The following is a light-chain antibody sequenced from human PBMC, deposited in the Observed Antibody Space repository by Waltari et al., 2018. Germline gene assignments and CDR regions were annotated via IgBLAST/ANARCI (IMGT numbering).Light chain of an antibody. J-gene: IGLJ1*01. CDR3: ATWDSSLNGFYV. Sequence: QSVLTQPPSASGTPGQRVTISCSGSSSNIGDHNINWYQQLPGTAPKRLIYSNNQRPSGVPARFSGSKSGTSASLAISGLQSEDEADYYCATWDSSLNGFYVFGTGTKVTVL. CDR1: SSNIGDHN. CDR2: SNN. V-gene: IGLV1-44*01.